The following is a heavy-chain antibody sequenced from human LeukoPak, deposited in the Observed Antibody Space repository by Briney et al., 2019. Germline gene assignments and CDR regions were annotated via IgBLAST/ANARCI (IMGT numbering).Heavy chain of an antibody. CDR3: ARACYYDSSGYYHYWFDP. D-gene: IGHD3-22*01. J-gene: IGHJ5*02. CDR2: INPNSGGT. Sequence: ASVKVSCKASGYTFTSYYMHWLRQAPGQGLEWMGCINPNSGGTNYAQKFQGRVTMTRDTSISTAYMELSRLRSDDTAVYYCARACYYDSSGYYHYWFDPWGQGTLVTVSS. CDR1: GYTFTSYY. V-gene: IGHV1-2*02.